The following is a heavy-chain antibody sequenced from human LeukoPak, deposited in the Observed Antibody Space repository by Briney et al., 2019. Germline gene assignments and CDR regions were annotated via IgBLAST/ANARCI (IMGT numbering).Heavy chain of an antibody. D-gene: IGHD4-23*01. CDR2: INGNTGVT. V-gene: IGHV1-2*02. CDR3: ARVNGGNSYDFDY. J-gene: IGHJ4*02. CDR1: GYTFNVYY. Sequence: ASVKVSCKASGYTFNVYYMHWVRQAPGQGLEWMGWINGNTGVTHYAQKFQGRVTMTGDTSITTAYMELSSLRSDDTAVYYCARVNGGNSYDFDYWGQGTLVTVSS.